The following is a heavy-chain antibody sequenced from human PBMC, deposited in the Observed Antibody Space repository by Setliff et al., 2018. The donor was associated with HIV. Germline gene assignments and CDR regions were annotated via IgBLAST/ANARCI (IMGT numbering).Heavy chain of an antibody. CDR2: INQSGRS. CDR1: SGSLSGYY. D-gene: IGHD6-6*01. V-gene: IGHV4-34*01. Sequence: PSETLSLTCAVYSGSLSGYYWNWIRQPPGKGLEWIGEINQSGRSNYNPSLKSRVIISIDTSKNQFALKLSSVTAADTAMYYCARDPAPSSSASYFQHWGQGTPVTVSS. CDR3: ARDPAPSSSASYFQH. J-gene: IGHJ1*01.